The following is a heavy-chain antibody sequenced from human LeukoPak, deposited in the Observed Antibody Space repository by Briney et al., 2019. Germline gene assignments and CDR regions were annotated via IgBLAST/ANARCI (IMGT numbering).Heavy chain of an antibody. CDR3: AKRDSSGFYYFDY. Sequence: GGSLTLSCAASGLTFSSYAMSWVRQAPGKGLEWVSGISGSGGSTEYADSVKGRFTISRDNSKNTLYLQMNSLSAEDTAVYYCAKRDSSGFYYFDYWGQGTLVTVSS. D-gene: IGHD6-19*01. V-gene: IGHV3-23*01. CDR2: ISGSGGST. J-gene: IGHJ4*02. CDR1: GLTFSSYA.